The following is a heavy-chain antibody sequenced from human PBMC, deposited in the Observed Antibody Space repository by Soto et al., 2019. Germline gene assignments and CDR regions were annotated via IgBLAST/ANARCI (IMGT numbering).Heavy chain of an antibody. CDR3: ARGGVIVLDAFDI. Sequence: QVQLQESGPGLVKPSETLSLTCTVSGGSISSYYWSWIRQPPGKGLEWIGYNYYSGSTNYNPSLKSRVTISVDTSKNQFSLKLSSVTAADTAVYYCARGGVIVLDAFDIWGQGTMVTVSS. D-gene: IGHD3-16*02. J-gene: IGHJ3*02. CDR1: GGSISSYY. CDR2: NYYSGST. V-gene: IGHV4-59*01.